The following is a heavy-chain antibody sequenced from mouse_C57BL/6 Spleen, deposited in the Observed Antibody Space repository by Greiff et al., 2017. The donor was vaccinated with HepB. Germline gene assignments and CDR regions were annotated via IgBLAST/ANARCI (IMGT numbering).Heavy chain of an antibody. CDR3: ARGGEKDWFAY. Sequence: QVQLQQSGAELVRPGTSVKVSCKASGYAFTNYLIEWVKQRPGQGLEWIGVLNPGSGGTNYNEKFKGMATKTADKSSSNAYMQLSSLTSEDSAVYFCARGGEKDWFAYWGQGTLVTVSA. V-gene: IGHV1-54*01. CDR2: LNPGSGGT. CDR1: GYAFTNYL. J-gene: IGHJ3*01.